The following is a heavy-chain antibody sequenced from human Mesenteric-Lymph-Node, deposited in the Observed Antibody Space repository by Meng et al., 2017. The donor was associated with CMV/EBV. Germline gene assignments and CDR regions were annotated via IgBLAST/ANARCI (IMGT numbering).Heavy chain of an antibody. CDR3: ARDRAYSSPVGYFDY. Sequence: GESLKISCAASGLTLSDYYMSWIRQAPGKGLEWISYISNSGGTIYYADSVKGRFTISRDNAKNSLYLQMNNLRAEDTAVYYCARDRAYSSPVGYFDYWGQGTLVTVSS. V-gene: IGHV3-11*01. CDR2: ISNSGGTI. J-gene: IGHJ4*02. CDR1: GLTLSDYY. D-gene: IGHD6-19*01.